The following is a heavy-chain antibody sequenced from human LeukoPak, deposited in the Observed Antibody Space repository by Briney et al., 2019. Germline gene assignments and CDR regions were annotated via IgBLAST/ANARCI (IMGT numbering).Heavy chain of an antibody. CDR1: GYTFTSYG. J-gene: IGHJ5*02. V-gene: IGHV1-18*01. CDR3: ARVLGPGKITAGRWFDP. D-gene: IGHD3-10*01. CDR2: ISAYNGNT. Sequence: ASVKVSCKASGYTFTSYGISWVRQAPGQGLEWMGWISAYNGNTSYAQKLQGRVTMTTDTSTSTAYMELRSLRSDDTAVYYCARVLGPGKITAGRWFDPWGQGTLVTVSS.